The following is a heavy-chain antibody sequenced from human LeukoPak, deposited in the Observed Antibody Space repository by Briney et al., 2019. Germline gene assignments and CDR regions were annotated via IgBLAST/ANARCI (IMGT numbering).Heavy chain of an antibody. D-gene: IGHD3-9*01. CDR3: ASRNDILTGYVFDF. Sequence: SETLSLTCTVSGGSISSYYWSWIRQPPGKGLEWIGYIYYSGSTNYNPSLKSRVTISVDTSKNQFSLELTSVTAADTAVYYCASRNDILTGYVFDFWGQGTLVTVSS. CDR1: GGSISSYY. V-gene: IGHV4-59*08. CDR2: IYYSGST. J-gene: IGHJ4*02.